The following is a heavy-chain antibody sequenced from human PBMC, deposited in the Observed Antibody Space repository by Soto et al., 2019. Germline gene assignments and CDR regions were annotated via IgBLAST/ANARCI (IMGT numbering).Heavy chain of an antibody. CDR1: GFTVSSNY. CDR3: ARDLGLPTDAFDI. V-gene: IGHV3-66*02. D-gene: IGHD5-12*01. J-gene: IGHJ3*02. Sequence: GGSLRLSCAASGFTVSSNYMSWVRQAPGKGLEWVSVIYSGGSTYYADSVKGRFTISRDNSKNTLYLQMNSLRAEDTAVYYCARDLGLPTDAFDIWCQGTMVTVSS. CDR2: IYSGGST.